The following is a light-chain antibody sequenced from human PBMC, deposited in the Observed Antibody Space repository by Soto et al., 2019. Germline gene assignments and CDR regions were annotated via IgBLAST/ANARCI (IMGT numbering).Light chain of an antibody. Sequence: DIQMTQPPSTLSASVGDRVTITCGASQSIRNWLAWYQQKPGKVPKLLIYDASSLASGVPSRFSGSGSGTEFTLTISSLQPDDFASFYCQEYNSYTWTFGQGTKVDIK. CDR1: QSIRNW. CDR2: DAS. J-gene: IGKJ1*01. V-gene: IGKV1-5*01. CDR3: QEYNSYTWT.